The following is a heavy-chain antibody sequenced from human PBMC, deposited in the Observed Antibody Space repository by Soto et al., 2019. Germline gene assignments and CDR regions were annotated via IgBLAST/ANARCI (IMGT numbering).Heavy chain of an antibody. CDR3: AKPRQIPSLLLYYFDY. Sequence: QVQLVESGGGVVQPGRSLRLSCAASGFTFSSYGMHWVRQAPGKGLEWVAVISYDGSNKYYADSVKGRFTISRDNSKNXLYLQMNSLRAEDTAVYYCAKPRQIPSLLLYYFDYWGQGTLVTVSS. D-gene: IGHD2-15*01. J-gene: IGHJ4*02. CDR1: GFTFSSYG. V-gene: IGHV3-30*18. CDR2: ISYDGSNK.